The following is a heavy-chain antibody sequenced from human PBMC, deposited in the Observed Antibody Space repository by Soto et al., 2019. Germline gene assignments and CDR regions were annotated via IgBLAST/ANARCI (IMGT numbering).Heavy chain of an antibody. J-gene: IGHJ4*02. V-gene: IGHV3-30*18. D-gene: IGHD3-9*01. CDR3: AKDKRYFDWLPFYYVDY. CDR1: GFTFSSYG. CDR2: ISYDGSNK. Sequence: QVQLVESGGGVVQPGRSLRLSCAASGFTFSSYGMHWVRQAPGKGLEWVAVISYDGSNKYYADSLKGRFTISRDNSKNSLYLQMNSRRAEDTAVYYGAKDKRYFDWLPFYYVDYWGQGTLVTVSS.